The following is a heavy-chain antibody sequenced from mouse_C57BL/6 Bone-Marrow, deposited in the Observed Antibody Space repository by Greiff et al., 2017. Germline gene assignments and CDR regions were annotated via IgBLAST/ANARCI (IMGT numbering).Heavy chain of an antibody. Sequence: QFQLQPPGTELVMPGASVKLSCKASGYTFTSYWMHWVKQRPGQGLEWIGEINPSDSYTNYNQKFKSKSTLTVDKSSSTAYMQLSSLTSDDSAVYYCAVYQGNTWFADWGQGTMVTVSA. CDR3: AVYQGNTWFAD. J-gene: IGHJ3*01. D-gene: IGHD2-1*01. CDR1: GYTFTSYW. CDR2: INPSDSYT. V-gene: IGHV1-69*01.